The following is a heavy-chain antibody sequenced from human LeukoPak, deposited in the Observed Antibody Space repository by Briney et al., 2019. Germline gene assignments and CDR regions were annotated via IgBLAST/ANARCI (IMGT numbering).Heavy chain of an antibody. CDR1: GFTFSTYW. D-gene: IGHD3-16*02. V-gene: IGHV3-74*01. CDR3: ARWDYVWGSYRHGYDY. CDR2: INSDGSST. Sequence: GGSLRLSCAASGFTFSTYWMHWVRQAPGEGLMWVSRINSDGSSTIYADSVKGRFTISRGNSKNTLYLQMNSLRAEDTAVYYCARWDYVWGSYRHGYDYWGQGTLVTVSS. J-gene: IGHJ4*02.